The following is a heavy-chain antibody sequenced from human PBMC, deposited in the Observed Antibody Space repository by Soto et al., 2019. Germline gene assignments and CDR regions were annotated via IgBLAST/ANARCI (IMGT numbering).Heavy chain of an antibody. Sequence: PAGPLRLSCAASRFTFSTYAMSWVRQAPGNGLEWVSAISGSGSSTYYADPVKGRFTISRDNSKNALYLQMNSRRAEDTAVHYCARGLGYCSSTSCYIWFDYWGQGTLVTVAS. CDR2: ISGSGSST. CDR1: RFTFSTYA. D-gene: IGHD2-2*02. J-gene: IGHJ4*02. CDR3: ARGLGYCSSTSCYIWFDY. V-gene: IGHV3-23*01.